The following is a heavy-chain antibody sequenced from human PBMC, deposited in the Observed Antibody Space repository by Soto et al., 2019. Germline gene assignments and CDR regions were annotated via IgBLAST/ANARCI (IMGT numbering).Heavy chain of an antibody. J-gene: IGHJ3*02. CDR1: GGPFTRYA. V-gene: IGHV1-69*01. Sequence: QAQLVQSGAEVRKPGSSVRVSCRASGGPFTRYAVSWVRQAPGQGLEWIGGITPIAETTNYAQKFRGRLSITADESTDTVHMELRRLTSDDTAVYFCARGVAPGQTAEPYAFDIWGQGSRVTVSS. D-gene: IGHD3-3*01. CDR2: ITPIAETT. CDR3: ARGVAPGQTAEPYAFDI.